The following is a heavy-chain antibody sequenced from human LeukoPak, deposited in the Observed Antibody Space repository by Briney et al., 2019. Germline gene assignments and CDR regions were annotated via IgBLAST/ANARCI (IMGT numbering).Heavy chain of an antibody. D-gene: IGHD1-26*01. J-gene: IGHJ4*02. CDR1: GFTFSDYY. Sequence: GGSLRLSCAASGFTFSDYYMSWIRQAPGKGLEWVANIRQGGSEKYYVDSVKGRFTISRDNAKNSLYLQMNSLRAEDTAVYYCARDKLVGATQFDCWGQGTLVTVSS. CDR2: IRQGGSEK. V-gene: IGHV3-7*01. CDR3: ARDKLVGATQFDC.